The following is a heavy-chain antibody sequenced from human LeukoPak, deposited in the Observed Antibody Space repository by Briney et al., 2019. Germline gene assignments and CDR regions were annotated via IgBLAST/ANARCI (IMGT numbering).Heavy chain of an antibody. Sequence: GGSLRLSCAASGFTFTSYAMSWVRQAPGKGLERVSTISGSGGSTYYADSVKGRFTISRDNSKNTLYLQMNSLTAEDTAIYYCAKNRDGYNFRLDFWGQGTLVTVSS. CDR2: ISGSGGST. J-gene: IGHJ4*02. D-gene: IGHD5-24*01. CDR3: AKNRDGYNFRLDF. V-gene: IGHV3-23*01. CDR1: GFTFTSYA.